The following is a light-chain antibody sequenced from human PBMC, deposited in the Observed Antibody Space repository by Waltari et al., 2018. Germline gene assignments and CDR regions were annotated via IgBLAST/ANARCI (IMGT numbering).Light chain of an antibody. J-gene: IGLJ3*02. V-gene: IGLV3-21*02. CDR3: QVWDSSSDHWV. Sequence: SYVLTQPPSVSVAPGQPARITCGGNNIGSKSFTCYHQEPGQAPALVVYDESDRPSGIPERFSGSNSGNTATLTIRRVEAGDEADYYCQVWDSSSDHWVFGGGTKLTVL. CDR2: DES. CDR1: NIGSKS.